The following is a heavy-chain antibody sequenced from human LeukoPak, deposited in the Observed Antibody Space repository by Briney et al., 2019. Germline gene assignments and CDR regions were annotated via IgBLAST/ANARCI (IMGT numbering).Heavy chain of an antibody. CDR3: ARGSSATGDYTMDV. CDR1: GFTFSRHW. CDR2: SNADESTT. Sequence: GGSLRLSCAASGFTFSRHWMHWVRQAPGKGLVWVSRSNADESTTGYADSVKGRFTISRDNAKNTLYLHMNSLRAEDTVVYYCARGSSATGDYTMDVWGQGTTVTVSS. J-gene: IGHJ6*02. D-gene: IGHD3-10*01. V-gene: IGHV3-74*01.